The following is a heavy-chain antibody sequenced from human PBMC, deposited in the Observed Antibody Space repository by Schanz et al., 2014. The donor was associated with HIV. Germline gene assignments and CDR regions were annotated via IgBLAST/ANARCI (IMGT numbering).Heavy chain of an antibody. J-gene: IGHJ4*02. V-gene: IGHV1-46*02. CDR3: ARELMATGGFDY. D-gene: IGHD3-10*01. CDR1: GYTFNSHY. CDR2: INPTGGDT. Sequence: QVQLVQSGAEMKKPGASVKVSCKASGYTFNSHYIHWVRQAPGQGLEWLGVINPTGGDTSHAQRFQGRNIITRDASPSTVYLEFSSLRSDDTAIYSCARELMATGGFDYWGQGTLVTVSS.